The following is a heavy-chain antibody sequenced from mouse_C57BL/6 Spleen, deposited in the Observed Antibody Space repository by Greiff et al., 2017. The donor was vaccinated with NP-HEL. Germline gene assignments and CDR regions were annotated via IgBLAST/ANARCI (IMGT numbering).Heavy chain of an antibody. Sequence: VQLQQSVAELVRPGASVKLSCTASGFNIKNTYMHWVKQRPEQGLEWIGRIDPANGNTKYAPKFQGKATITADTSSNTAYLQLSSLTSEDTAIYYCARNYYGSSYGDYAMDYWGQGTSVTVSS. V-gene: IGHV14-3*01. CDR1: GFNIKNTY. J-gene: IGHJ4*01. CDR2: IDPANGNT. D-gene: IGHD1-1*01. CDR3: ARNYYGSSYGDYAMDY.